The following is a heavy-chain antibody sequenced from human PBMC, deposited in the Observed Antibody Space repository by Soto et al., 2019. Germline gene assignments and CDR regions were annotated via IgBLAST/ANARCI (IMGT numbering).Heavy chain of an antibody. CDR3: TATPRNGMGV. J-gene: IGHJ6*02. CDR1: GFRVSDYW. CDR2: VSNEGSK. Sequence: EVQLVESGGXXVQPGGSLRLACAGSGFRVSDYWMHWVRQAPGKGLVWVSRVSNEGSKEYADFVKGRFTLSKDNAKNTLYLEMDSLSVEDTALYYCTATPRNGMGVWGQGTKVTVAS. V-gene: IGHV3-74*01.